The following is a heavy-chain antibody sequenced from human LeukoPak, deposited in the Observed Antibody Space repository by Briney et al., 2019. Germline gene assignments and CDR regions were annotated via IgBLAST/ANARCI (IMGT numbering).Heavy chain of an antibody. V-gene: IGHV3-23*01. CDR3: AKARGATYGTYYFDY. CDR1: GFTFSSYA. J-gene: IGHJ4*02. D-gene: IGHD4/OR15-4a*01. Sequence: GGSLRLSCAASGFTFSSYAMNWVRQAPGKGLEGVSISGSGGDTYYADSVKGRFTISRDNSKNTLYLQMNSLRAEDTAVYYCAKARGATYGTYYFDYWGQGTLVTVSS. CDR2: ISGSGGDT.